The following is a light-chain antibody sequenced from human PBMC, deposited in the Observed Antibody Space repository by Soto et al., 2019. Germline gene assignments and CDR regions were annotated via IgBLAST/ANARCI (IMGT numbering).Light chain of an antibody. Sequence: QLVLTQSPSASASLGASVKLTCTLSSGHSNYAIAWHQQQPEKGPRYLMKLNSDGRHSKGDGIPDRFSGSSSGAERYLTISSLQSEDEADYYWQPWGTGIHVVYGGGTKLTVL. J-gene: IGLJ2*01. CDR3: QPWGTGIHVV. CDR1: SGHSNYA. V-gene: IGLV4-69*02. CDR2: LNSDGRH.